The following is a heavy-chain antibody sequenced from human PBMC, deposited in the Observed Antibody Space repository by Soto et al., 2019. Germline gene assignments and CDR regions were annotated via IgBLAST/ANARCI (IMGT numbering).Heavy chain of an antibody. CDR3: ARGFKTICRSLPLDY. D-gene: IGHD1-7*01. CDR2: MNTISGNT. V-gene: IGHV1-8*01. CDR1: VYRLTGYD. J-gene: IGHJ4*02. Sequence: ALVKVSCKTAVYRLTGYDIGRRRQATRQGLECMGWMNTISGNTRYVQKFQGRVSMTRNTSISTAYMELSSLRSEDTAVYYCARGFKTICRSLPLDYWGQGTLVTVSS.